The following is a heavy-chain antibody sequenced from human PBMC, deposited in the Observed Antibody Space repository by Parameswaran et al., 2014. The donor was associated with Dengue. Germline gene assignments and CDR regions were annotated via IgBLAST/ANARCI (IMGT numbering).Heavy chain of an antibody. CDR2: IYSGGST. CDR3: ARGPRWEMATIGYFDY. J-gene: IGHJ4*02. D-gene: IGHD5-24*01. Sequence: VRQMLGKGLEWVSVIYSGGSTYYADSVKGRFTISRDNSKNTLYLQMNSLRAEDTAVYYCARGPRWEMATIGYFDYWGQGTLVTVSS. V-gene: IGHV3-66*02.